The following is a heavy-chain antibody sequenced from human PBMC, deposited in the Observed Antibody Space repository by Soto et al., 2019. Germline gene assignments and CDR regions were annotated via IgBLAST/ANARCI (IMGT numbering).Heavy chain of an antibody. J-gene: IGHJ4*01. CDR3: VSWVSAHFDY. CDR2: ISSNGANT. V-gene: IGHV3-23*01. Sequence: GGSLRLSCAASGFTFDSPYSHGMSWVRQSPGKGPEWVSTISSNGANTHYAESVKGRFTISKDASRNTVHLHMNSLRAEDTATYFCVSWVSAHFDYWGHGTPVTV. CDR1: GFTFDSPYSHG. D-gene: IGHD2-8*01.